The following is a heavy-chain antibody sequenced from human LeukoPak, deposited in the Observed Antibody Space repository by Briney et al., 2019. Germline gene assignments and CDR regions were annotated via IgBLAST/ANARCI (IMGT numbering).Heavy chain of an antibody. CDR3: VKDGRRGYSYGYSDY. CDR1: GFTFSSYA. V-gene: IGHV3-64D*06. D-gene: IGHD5-18*01. CDR2: ISSNGGST. J-gene: IGHJ4*02. Sequence: GGSLRLSCSASGFTFSSYAMHWVRQAPGKGLEYVSAISSNGGSTYCADSVKGRFTISRDNSKNTLYLQMSSLRAEDTAVYYCVKDGRRGYSYGYSDYWGQGTLVTVSS.